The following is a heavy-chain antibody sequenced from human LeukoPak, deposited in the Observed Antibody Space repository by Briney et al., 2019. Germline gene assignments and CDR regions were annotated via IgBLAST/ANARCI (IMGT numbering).Heavy chain of an antibody. Sequence: ASVKASCTASGYTFTTYAMHWVRQAPGQRLEWMGWINSDNGNTKYSQKFQGRVTITRDTSAYTAYMELRSLSSADTAVYFCARAPYDFLTGFSLNWFDPWGQGTLVTVSS. CDR1: GYTFTTYA. CDR2: INSDNGNT. D-gene: IGHD3-9*01. J-gene: IGHJ5*02. V-gene: IGHV1-3*04. CDR3: ARAPYDFLTGFSLNWFDP.